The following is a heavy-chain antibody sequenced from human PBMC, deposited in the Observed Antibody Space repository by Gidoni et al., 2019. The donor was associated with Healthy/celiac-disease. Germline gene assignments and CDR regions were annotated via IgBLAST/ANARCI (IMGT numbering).Heavy chain of an antibody. J-gene: IGHJ6*02. CDR1: GFTFSSYW. V-gene: IGHV3-7*01. Sequence: EVQLVESGGGLVQPGGSLRLSCAASGFTFSSYWMSWVRQAPGKGLEWVANIKQDGSEKYYVDSVKGRFTISRDNAKNSLYLQMNSLRAEDTAVYYCARVHEVYYYYGMDVWGQGTTVTVSS. CDR3: ARVHEVYYYYGMDV. CDR2: IKQDGSEK.